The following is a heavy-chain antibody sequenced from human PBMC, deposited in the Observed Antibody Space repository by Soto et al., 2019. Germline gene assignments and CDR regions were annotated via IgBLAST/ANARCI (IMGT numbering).Heavy chain of an antibody. Sequence: PGESLKISCKGSGYSFTSYWIGWVRQMPGKGLEWMGIIYPGDSDTRYSPSFQGQVTISADKSISTAYLQWSSLKASDTAMYYCARLSDQYYDFWSGYYRHDGVPGDYYYGMDVWGQGTTVTVSS. J-gene: IGHJ6*02. D-gene: IGHD3-3*01. CDR3: ARLSDQYYDFWSGYYRHDGVPGDYYYGMDV. V-gene: IGHV5-51*01. CDR1: GYSFTSYW. CDR2: IYPGDSDT.